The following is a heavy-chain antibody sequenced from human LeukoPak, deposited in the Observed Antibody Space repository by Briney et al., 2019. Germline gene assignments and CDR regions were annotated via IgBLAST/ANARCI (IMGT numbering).Heavy chain of an antibody. CDR2: ISYDGSNK. D-gene: IGHD6-13*01. CDR1: GFTFSSYG. J-gene: IGHJ4*02. CDR3: AKDRLGAAAGYFDY. V-gene: IGHV3-30*18. Sequence: GGSLRLSCAASGFTFSSYGMHWVRHAPGKGLEWVAVISYDGSNKYYADSVKGRFTISRDNSKNTLYLQMNSLRAEDTAVYYCAKDRLGAAAGYFDYWGQGTLVTVSS.